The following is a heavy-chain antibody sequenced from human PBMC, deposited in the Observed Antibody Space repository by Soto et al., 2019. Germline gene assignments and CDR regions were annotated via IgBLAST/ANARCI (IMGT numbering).Heavy chain of an antibody. CDR2: ISSGGTIT. Sequence: LRLSCAASGFTFSIYEMNWVRQAAGKGLEWVSYISSGGTITYSADSVKGRFTISRDNAKNSLYLQMNSLRAEDTAVYYCARVLIPQRYYYYGMDVWGQGTTVTVS. CDR1: GFTFSIYE. CDR3: ARVLIPQRYYYYGMDV. V-gene: IGHV3-48*03. D-gene: IGHD1-1*01. J-gene: IGHJ6*02.